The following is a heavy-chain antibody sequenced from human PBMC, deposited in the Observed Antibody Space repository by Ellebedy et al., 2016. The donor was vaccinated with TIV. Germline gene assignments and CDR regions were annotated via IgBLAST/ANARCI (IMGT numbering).Heavy chain of an antibody. D-gene: IGHD1-26*01. CDR2: IKNKANSYIT. Sequence: PGGSLRLSCAASGFTFSDHYMDWVRQAPGKGLEWVARIKNKANSYITEYAASVTGRFTISREDSKNSLYLQMNSLKNEDTAMYYCTRVKLGAPTRCFDYWGQGALVTVSS. CDR3: TRVKLGAPTRCFDY. V-gene: IGHV3-72*01. CDR1: GFTFSDHY. J-gene: IGHJ4*02.